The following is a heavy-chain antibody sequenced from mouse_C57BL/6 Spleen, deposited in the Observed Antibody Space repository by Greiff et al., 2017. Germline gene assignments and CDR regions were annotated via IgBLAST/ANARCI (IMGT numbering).Heavy chain of an antibody. V-gene: IGHV1-53*01. D-gene: IGHD2-14*01. CDR3: AKGVRRDYAMDY. Sequence: QVQLQQPGTELVKPGASVKLSCKASGYTFTSYWMHWVKQRPGQGLEWIGNINPSNGGTNYNEKFKGKATLTVDKSSSTAYMQLSSLTSEDSAVYYCAKGVRRDYAMDYWGQGTSVTVSS. CDR1: GYTFTSYW. CDR2: INPSNGGT. J-gene: IGHJ4*01.